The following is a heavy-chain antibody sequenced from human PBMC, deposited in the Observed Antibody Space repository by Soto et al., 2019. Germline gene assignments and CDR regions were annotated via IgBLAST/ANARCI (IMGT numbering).Heavy chain of an antibody. V-gene: IGHV1-58*01. CDR1: GFTFTSSA. CDR3: AADQGYYDFWSGYPPGGMDV. D-gene: IGHD3-3*01. J-gene: IGHJ6*02. CDR2: IVVGSGNT. Sequence: SVKVSCKASGFTFTSSAVQWVRQARGQRLEWIGWIVVGSGNTNYAQKLQERVTITRDMSTSTAYMELSSLRSEDTAVYYCAADQGYYDFWSGYPPGGMDVWGQGTTVTVSS.